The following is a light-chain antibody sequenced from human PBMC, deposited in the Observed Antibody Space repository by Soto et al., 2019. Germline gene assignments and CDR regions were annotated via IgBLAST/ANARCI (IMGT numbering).Light chain of an antibody. J-gene: IGKJ5*01. CDR3: QQYNSYPIT. Sequence: DIQMTQSPSTLSASVGERVTITCRASQSISSWLAWYQQKPGKAPKVLIYKASSLESGVPSRFSGSGSGTEFTLTISSLQPDDFATYYCQQYNSYPITFGQGTRLEIK. V-gene: IGKV1-5*03. CDR2: KAS. CDR1: QSISSW.